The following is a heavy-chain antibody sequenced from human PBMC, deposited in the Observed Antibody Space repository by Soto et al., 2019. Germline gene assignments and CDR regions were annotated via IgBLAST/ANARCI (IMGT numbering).Heavy chain of an antibody. Sequence: SETLSLTCTVSGAPITINYWSWIRQAPGKWLEWIGYIYYSGSTTYSPSLKSRVTMSADTSKDQFSLKLNSVTAADTAVYYCARDAGGPYDHWGPGXLVTVSS. J-gene: IGHJ4*01. D-gene: IGHD2-15*01. V-gene: IGHV4-59*01. CDR3: ARDAGGPYDH. CDR2: IYYSGST. CDR1: GAPITINY.